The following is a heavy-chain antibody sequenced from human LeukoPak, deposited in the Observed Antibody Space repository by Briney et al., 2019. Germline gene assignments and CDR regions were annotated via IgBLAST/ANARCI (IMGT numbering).Heavy chain of an antibody. CDR2: ISSDGSYI. V-gene: IGHV3-21*01. D-gene: IGHD6-19*01. CDR1: GLTFNNYN. Sequence: PGGSLRLSCVASGLTFNNYNMNWVRQAPGKGLEWVSLISSDGSYIYYADSVRGRFTISRDNSRNTLYLQVNSLRAEDTAVYYCARVSRVSSGWYNLGWGQGTLVTVSS. J-gene: IGHJ4*02. CDR3: ARVSRVSSGWYNLG.